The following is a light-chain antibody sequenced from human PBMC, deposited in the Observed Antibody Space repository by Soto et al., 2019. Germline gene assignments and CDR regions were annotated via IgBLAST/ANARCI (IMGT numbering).Light chain of an antibody. CDR1: QGIGND. Sequence: DIQMTQSPSSLSASVGDRVTITCRASQGIGNDLGWYQQKPGKAPKRLIYAASSLQSGVPSRFSGSGSGTEVTLTISSLQPEDFAIYYCLQHNSYPRTFGQGTKLEIK. CDR3: LQHNSYPRT. J-gene: IGKJ2*01. V-gene: IGKV1-17*01. CDR2: AAS.